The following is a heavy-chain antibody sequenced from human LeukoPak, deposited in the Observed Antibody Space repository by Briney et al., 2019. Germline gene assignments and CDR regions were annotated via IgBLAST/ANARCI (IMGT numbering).Heavy chain of an antibody. CDR1: GGYISFYY. D-gene: IGHD3-22*01. CDR2: IYGCGPT. J-gene: IGHJ4*02. Sequence: SETLSLTCTVSGGYISFYYWSWIRQPPGKGLEWIGYIYGCGPTNYNPSVKSRVTISVDTSKTQFSLKLSSVPAADTAVYYCARGGGVTYYDSTGYLWYFDYWGQGTLVTVSS. V-gene: IGHV4-59*01. CDR3: ARGGGVTYYDSTGYLWYFDY.